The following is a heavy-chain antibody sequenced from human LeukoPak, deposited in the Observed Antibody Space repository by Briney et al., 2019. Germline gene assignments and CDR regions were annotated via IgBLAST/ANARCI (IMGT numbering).Heavy chain of an antibody. CDR1: GFTFSSYS. J-gene: IGHJ4*02. V-gene: IGHV3-7*01. D-gene: IGHD1-26*01. Sequence: GGSLRLSCAASGFTFSSYSMNWVRQAPGKGLEWVANIKQDGSEKNYVDSVKGRFTISRDNAQNSMYLQMNSLRAEDTAVYYCARDHPSGYCDYWGQGTLVTVS. CDR2: IKQDGSEK. CDR3: ARDHPSGYCDY.